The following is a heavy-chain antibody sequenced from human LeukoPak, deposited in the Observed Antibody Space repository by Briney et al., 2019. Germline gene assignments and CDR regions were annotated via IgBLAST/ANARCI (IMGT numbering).Heavy chain of an antibody. CDR2: INPNSGGT. D-gene: IGHD6-13*01. CDR3: ARGAAAGGYYYYYVDV. Sequence: ASVKVSCKASGYTFTGYYMHWVRQAPGQGLEWMGWINPNSGGTNYAQKFQGRVTMTRDTSISTAYMELSRLRSDDTAVYYCARGAAAGGYYYYYVDVWGKGTTVTVSS. V-gene: IGHV1-2*02. J-gene: IGHJ6*03. CDR1: GYTFTGYY.